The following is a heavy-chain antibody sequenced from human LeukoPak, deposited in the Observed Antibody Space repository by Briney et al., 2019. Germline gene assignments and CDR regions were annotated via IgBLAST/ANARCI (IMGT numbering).Heavy chain of an antibody. CDR3: ARYDFWSGYPPGTYYYYMDV. Sequence: SETQSLTCTVSGGSISSYYWSWIRQPAGKGLEWIGRIYTSGSTNYNPSLKSRVTMSVDTSKNQFSLKLSSVTAADTAVYYCARYDFWSGYPPGTYYYYMDVWGKGTTVAVSS. V-gene: IGHV4-4*07. CDR1: GGSISSYY. J-gene: IGHJ6*03. D-gene: IGHD3-3*01. CDR2: IYTSGST.